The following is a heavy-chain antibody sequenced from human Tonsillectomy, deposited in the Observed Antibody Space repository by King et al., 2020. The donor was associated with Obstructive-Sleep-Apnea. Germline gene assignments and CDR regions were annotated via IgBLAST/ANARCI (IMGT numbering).Heavy chain of an antibody. CDR2: IIPILGIA. V-gene: IGHV1-69*10. Sequence: QLVQSGAEVKKPGSSVKVSCKASGGTFSSNAISWVRQAPGQGLEWMGGIIPILGIANYAQKFQGRVTITADKSTSAAYMEMSSLRSEDTAVYYCAREIAYYYESSGYFRTSTNYYYYGMDVWGQGTTVTVSS. CDR1: GGTFSSNA. D-gene: IGHD3-22*01. J-gene: IGHJ6*02. CDR3: AREIAYYYESSGYFRTSTNYYYYGMDV.